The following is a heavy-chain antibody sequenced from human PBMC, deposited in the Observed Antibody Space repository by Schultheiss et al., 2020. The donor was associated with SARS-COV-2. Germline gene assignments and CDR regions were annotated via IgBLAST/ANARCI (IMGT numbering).Heavy chain of an antibody. D-gene: IGHD5-18*01. Sequence: SQTLSLTCTVSGGSISSYYWSWIRQPPGKGLEWIGYIYYSGSTNYNPSLKSRVTISVDTSKNQFSLKLSSVTAADTAVYYCARGDTAMADFDYWGQGTLVTVSS. J-gene: IGHJ4*02. CDR3: ARGDTAMADFDY. CDR2: IYYSGST. CDR1: GGSISSYY. V-gene: IGHV4-59*12.